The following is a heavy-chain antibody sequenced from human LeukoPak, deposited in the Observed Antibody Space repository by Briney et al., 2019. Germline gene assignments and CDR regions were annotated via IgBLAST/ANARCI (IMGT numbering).Heavy chain of an antibody. V-gene: IGHV4-59*12. CDR3: AREWWANGSERFDP. CDR2: IYYSGST. CDR1: GGSISSYY. Sequence: SETLSLTCTVSGGSISSYYWSWIRQPPGKGLEWVGYIYYSGSTYYNPSLKSRVTISVDKSKNQFSLKLSSVTAADTAVYYCAREWWANGSERFDPWGQGTLVTVSS. D-gene: IGHD2-15*01. J-gene: IGHJ5*02.